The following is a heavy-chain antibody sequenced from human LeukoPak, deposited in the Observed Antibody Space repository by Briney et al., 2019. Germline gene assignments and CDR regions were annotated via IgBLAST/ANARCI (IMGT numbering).Heavy chain of an antibody. Sequence: SETLSLTCTVSGGSISSYYWSWIRQPPGKGLEWIGYIYYSGSTNYNPSLKSRVTISVDTSKNQFSLKLSSVTAADTAVYYCARDTHPRGLGSDYWGQGTLVTVSS. CDR3: ARDTHPRGLGSDY. CDR1: GGSISSYY. D-gene: IGHD3-10*01. CDR2: IYYSGST. J-gene: IGHJ4*02. V-gene: IGHV4-59*01.